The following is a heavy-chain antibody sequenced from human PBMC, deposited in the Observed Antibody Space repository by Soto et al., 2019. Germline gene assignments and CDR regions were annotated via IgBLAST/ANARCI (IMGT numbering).Heavy chain of an antibody. CDR2: ISSSSYI. D-gene: IGHD3-10*01. CDR1: GFTFSSYS. V-gene: IGHV3-21*01. J-gene: IGHJ6*02. CDR3: ASELLWFGELVSGMDV. Sequence: GGSLRLSCAASGFTFSSYSMNWVRQAPGKGLEWVSSISSSSYIYYADSVKGRFTISRDNAKNSLYLQMNSLRAEDTAVYYCASELLWFGELVSGMDVWGQGTTVTVSS.